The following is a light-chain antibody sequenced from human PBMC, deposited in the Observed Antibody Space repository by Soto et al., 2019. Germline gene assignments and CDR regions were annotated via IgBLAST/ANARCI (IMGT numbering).Light chain of an antibody. CDR2: AAS. J-gene: IGKJ5*01. CDR3: QQLNSYSPT. Sequence: DIVMTQSPDSLAVSLGETATITCRASQSISSWLAWYQQKPGKAPKLLIYAASTLQSGVPSRFSGSGSGTDFTLTISSLQPEDFATYYCQQLNSYSPTFGQGTRLEI. CDR1: QSISSW. V-gene: IGKV1-5*01.